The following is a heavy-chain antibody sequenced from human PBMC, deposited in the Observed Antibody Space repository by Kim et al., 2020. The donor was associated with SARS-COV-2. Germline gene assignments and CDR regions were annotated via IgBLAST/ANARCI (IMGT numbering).Heavy chain of an antibody. D-gene: IGHD2-2*02. CDR3: ARDDCTSTSCYNY. V-gene: IGHV1-18*01. Sequence: YAPKLKSRGTMTTDTSTSTAYMELRSLRSDDTAVYYCARDDCTSTSCYNYWGQGTLVTVSS. J-gene: IGHJ4*02.